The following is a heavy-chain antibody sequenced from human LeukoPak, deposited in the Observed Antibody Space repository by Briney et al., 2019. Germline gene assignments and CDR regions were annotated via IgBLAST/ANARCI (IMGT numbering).Heavy chain of an antibody. Sequence: SVKVSCKASGYTFTSYGISWVRQAPGQGLEWMGWISAYNGNTNYAQKLQGRVTMTTDTATSTAYMELRSRRSDDTAVYYCARDYYGSGSYYNSGSLDWGQGTLVTVSS. V-gene: IGHV1-18*01. CDR2: ISAYNGNT. D-gene: IGHD3-10*01. CDR3: ARDYYGSGSYYNSGSLD. CDR1: GYTFTSYG. J-gene: IGHJ4*02.